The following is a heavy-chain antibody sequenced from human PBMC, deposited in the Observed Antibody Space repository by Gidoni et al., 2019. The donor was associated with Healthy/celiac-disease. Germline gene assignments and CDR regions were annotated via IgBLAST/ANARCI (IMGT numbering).Heavy chain of an antibody. V-gene: IGHV3-9*01. CDR3: AKAISSSSDYYYYGMDV. Sequence: EVQLVESGGGLVQPGRSLRLSCAASGFTFDDYAMHWVRQAPGKGLEWVSGISWNSGSIGYADSVKGRFTISRDNAKNSLYLQMNSLRAEDTALYYCAKAISSSSDYYYYGMDVWGQGTTVTVSS. D-gene: IGHD6-6*01. J-gene: IGHJ6*02. CDR2: ISWNSGSI. CDR1: GFTFDDYA.